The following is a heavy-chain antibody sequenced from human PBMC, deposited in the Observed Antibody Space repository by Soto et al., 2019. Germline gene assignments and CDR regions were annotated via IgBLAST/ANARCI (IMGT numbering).Heavy chain of an antibody. Sequence: EVQLLESGGGLVQPGGSLRLSCAASGFTFSSYAMSWVRQAPGKGLEWVSAISGSGGSTYYAASVKGRFTISRDNSKNTLYLQMNSLRAEDTAVYYCAKGELGRVTPFRFDPWGQGTLVTVSS. CDR3: AKGELGRVTPFRFDP. D-gene: IGHD7-27*01. V-gene: IGHV3-23*01. CDR2: ISGSGGST. CDR1: GFTFSSYA. J-gene: IGHJ5*02.